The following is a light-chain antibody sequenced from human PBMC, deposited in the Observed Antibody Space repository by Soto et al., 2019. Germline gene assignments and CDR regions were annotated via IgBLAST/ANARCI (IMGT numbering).Light chain of an antibody. CDR2: GTS. V-gene: IGKV3-15*01. CDR3: QQYYNWPLT. J-gene: IGKJ4*01. CDR1: QSVSNN. Sequence: IVMTQSPVTLSVSPGERATLSCRASQSVSNNYLAWYQQKPGQAPRLLIYGTSTRVTGIPARFSGSGSGTEFTLTISSLQSEDVAVYYCQQYYNWPLTFGGGTKVDIK.